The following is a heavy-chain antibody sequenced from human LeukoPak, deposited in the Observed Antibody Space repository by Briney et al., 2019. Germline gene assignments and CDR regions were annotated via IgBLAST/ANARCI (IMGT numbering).Heavy chain of an antibody. D-gene: IGHD3-3*01. CDR3: VSGSLQSGYNFDY. J-gene: IGHJ4*02. V-gene: IGHV3-74*01. Sequence: GGSLRLSCAASGFTFSNYWMHWIRQVPGKGLVWVSHIKYDGSATNYADSVKGRFTISRDNAKSTLYLQMNSLRAEDTAVYYCVSGSLQSGYNFDYWGQGALVTVSS. CDR1: GFTFSNYW. CDR2: IKYDGSAT.